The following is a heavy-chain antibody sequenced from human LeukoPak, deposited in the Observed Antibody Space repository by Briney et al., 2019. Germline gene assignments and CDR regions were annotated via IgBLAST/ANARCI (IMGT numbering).Heavy chain of an antibody. D-gene: IGHD3-3*01. CDR3: ARPNSVLRFLEWPKGGYYYYYMDV. CDR2: IKPKSGNT. Sequence: ASVKVSCKASGYTFTSYVINWVRQAPGQGLEWVGWIKPKSGNTDYAQKFQGRVTMTRNTSISTAYMGLSRLRSENTAVYYCARPNSVLRFLEWPKGGYYYYYMDVWGKGATVTVSS. CDR1: GYTFTSYV. V-gene: IGHV1-8*01. J-gene: IGHJ6*03.